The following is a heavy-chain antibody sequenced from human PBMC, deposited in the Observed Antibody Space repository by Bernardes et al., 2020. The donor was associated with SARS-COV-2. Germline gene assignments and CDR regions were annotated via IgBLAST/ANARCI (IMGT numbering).Heavy chain of an antibody. Sequence: GSLSPPCAASGFTFRYYTMHWVRPAPGKGLEWVAVIWHDGSREYYVDSVKGRFAISRDNSNNTLYLQMNNLRVEDTALYRCATEDGEWLESWGQGTLVTVSS. J-gene: IGHJ5*01. D-gene: IGHD4-17*01. CDR2: IWHDGSRE. CDR3: ATEDGEWLES. CDR1: GFTFRYYT. V-gene: IGHV3-33*01.